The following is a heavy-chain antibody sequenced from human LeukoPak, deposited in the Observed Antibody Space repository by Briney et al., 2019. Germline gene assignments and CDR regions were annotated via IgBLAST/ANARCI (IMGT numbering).Heavy chain of an antibody. CDR3: ARDSYQLDGFDP. J-gene: IGHJ5*02. D-gene: IGHD2-2*01. Sequence: GGSLRLSCAASGFTFDDYGMSWVRQAPGKGLEWVSGINWNGGSTGYADSVKGRFTISRDNVKNSLYLQMDSLRAEDTALYYCARDSYQLDGFDPWGQGTLVTVSS. V-gene: IGHV3-20*04. CDR1: GFTFDDYG. CDR2: INWNGGST.